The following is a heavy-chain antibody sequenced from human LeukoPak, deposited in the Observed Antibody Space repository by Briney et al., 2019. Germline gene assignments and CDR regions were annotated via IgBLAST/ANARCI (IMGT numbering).Heavy chain of an antibody. CDR2: INHSGST. Sequence: SETLSLTCAVYGGFFSGYYWSWIRQPPGKGLEWIGEINHSGSTNYNPSLKSRVTISVDTSKNQFSLKLSSVTAADTAVYYCARSLQIIAAGYNWFDPWGQGTLVTVSS. CDR1: GGFFSGYY. D-gene: IGHD6-13*01. V-gene: IGHV4-34*01. CDR3: ARSLQIIAAGYNWFDP. J-gene: IGHJ5*02.